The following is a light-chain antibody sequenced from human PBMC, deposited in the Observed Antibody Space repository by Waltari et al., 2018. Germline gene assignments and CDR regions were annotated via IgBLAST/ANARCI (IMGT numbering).Light chain of an antibody. Sequence: QSALTQPASVSGSPGQSITISCTGTSSDVGGYNYVSWYQQHPGKAPKLMIYDVSKRPSGVANAFAGPQSGNEASPTIPWLQAEDEADYYCSSYTSSSTLVFGGGTKLTVL. J-gene: IGLJ3*02. CDR3: SSYTSSSTLV. CDR2: DVS. V-gene: IGLV2-14*01. CDR1: SSDVGGYNY.